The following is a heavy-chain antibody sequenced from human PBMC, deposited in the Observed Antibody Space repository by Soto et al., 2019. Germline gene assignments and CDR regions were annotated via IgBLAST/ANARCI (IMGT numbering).Heavy chain of an antibody. Sequence: SSETLSLTCTVSGGSISSGGYYWSWIRQHPGKGLEWIGYIYYSGSTYYNPSPKSRVTISVDTSKNQFSLKLSSVTAADTAVYYCARDGSKKGYSYGFLGAGAFDIWGQGTMVTVSS. J-gene: IGHJ3*02. CDR3: ARDGSKKGYSYGFLGAGAFDI. CDR1: GGSISSGGYY. D-gene: IGHD5-18*01. V-gene: IGHV4-31*03. CDR2: IYYSGST.